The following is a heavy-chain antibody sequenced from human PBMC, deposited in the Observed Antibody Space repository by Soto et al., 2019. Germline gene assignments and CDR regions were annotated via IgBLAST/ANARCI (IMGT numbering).Heavy chain of an antibody. D-gene: IGHD2-8*01. J-gene: IGHJ4*02. CDR2: INAYNGYT. CDR1: GYSFISYG. CDR3: ARDDCTNGVCYIGY. V-gene: IGHV1-18*04. Sequence: ASVKVSCKASGYSFISYGINWVRQAPGQGLEWMGWINAYNGYTNYAQKLQGRVTLTADTSTSTAYMELRSLRSDDTAVYFCARDDCTNGVCYIGYWGQGTLVTVSS.